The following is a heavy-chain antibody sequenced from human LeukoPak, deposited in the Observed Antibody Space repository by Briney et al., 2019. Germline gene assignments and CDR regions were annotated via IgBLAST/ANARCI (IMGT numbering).Heavy chain of an antibody. CDR1: GFTFTRYG. D-gene: IGHD6-19*01. CDR3: ARDPSNTSGRYAYFDY. Sequence: ASVKVSCKASGFTFTRYGISWVRQAPGQGLEWMGWISVYNGDTNYAQKFQGRVTLTTDTSTSTAYMELRSLRSDDTAVYYCARDPSNTSGRYAYFDYWGQGTLVTVSS. CDR2: ISVYNGDT. J-gene: IGHJ4*02. V-gene: IGHV1-18*01.